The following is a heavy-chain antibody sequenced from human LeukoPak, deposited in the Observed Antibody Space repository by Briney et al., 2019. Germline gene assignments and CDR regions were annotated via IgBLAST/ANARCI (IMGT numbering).Heavy chain of an antibody. V-gene: IGHV1-46*01. J-gene: IGHJ5*02. CDR1: GYTFTSYY. Sequence: ASVKVSCKASGYTFTSYYMHWVRQAPGQGLEWMGIINPSGGSTSYAQKFQGRVTMTRDTSTSTVYMELSSLRSEDTAVYYCARDVPSHDFWSGLNWFDPWGQGTLVTVSS. CDR2: INPSGGST. CDR3: ARDVPSHDFWSGLNWFDP. D-gene: IGHD3-3*01.